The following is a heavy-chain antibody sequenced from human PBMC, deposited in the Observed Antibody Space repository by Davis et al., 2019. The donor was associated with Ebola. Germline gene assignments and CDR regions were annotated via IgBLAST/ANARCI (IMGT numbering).Heavy chain of an antibody. Sequence: SLKISCAASGFTFDDYAMHWVRQAPGKGLEWVSGISWNSGSIGYADSVKGRFTISRDNAKNSLYLQMNSLRAEDTAVYYCAREGRGYYYYYYMDVWGKGTTVTVSS. CDR3: AREGRGYYYYYYMDV. V-gene: IGHV3-9*01. CDR1: GFTFDDYA. J-gene: IGHJ6*03. CDR2: ISWNSGSI. D-gene: IGHD3-10*01.